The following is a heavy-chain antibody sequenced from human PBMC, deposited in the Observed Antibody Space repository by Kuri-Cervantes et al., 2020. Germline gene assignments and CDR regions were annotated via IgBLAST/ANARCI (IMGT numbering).Heavy chain of an antibody. D-gene: IGHD3-22*01. CDR3: ARGHYYDSSGPQDQ. J-gene: IGHJ4*02. CDR2: INRSGST. V-gene: IGHV4-34*01. CDR1: GGSISSYY. Sequence: SETLSLTCTVSGGSISSYYWSWIRQPPGKGLEWIGEINRSGSTNYNPSLKSRVTISVDRSKNQFSLKLSSVTAADTSMYYCARGHYYDSSGPQDQWGQGTLVTVSS.